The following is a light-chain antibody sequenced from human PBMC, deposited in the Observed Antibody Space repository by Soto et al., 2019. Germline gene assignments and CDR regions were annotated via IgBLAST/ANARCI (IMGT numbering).Light chain of an antibody. CDR1: QSVSSSY. CDR3: QQYGSSSIT. V-gene: IGKV3-20*01. J-gene: IGKJ5*01. Sequence: EIVLTQSPGTLSLSPGERATLTCRASQSVSSSYLAWYQQKPGQAPRLLIYDASSRATGIPDRFSGSGSGTDFTLTISRLEPEDFAMYYCQQYGSSSITVGQGTRLESK. CDR2: DAS.